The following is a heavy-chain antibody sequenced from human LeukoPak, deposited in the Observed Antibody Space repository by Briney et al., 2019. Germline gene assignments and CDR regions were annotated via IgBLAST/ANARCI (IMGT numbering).Heavy chain of an antibody. CDR2: IYHSGST. V-gene: IGHV4-39*01. CDR1: GGAISSSSYY. D-gene: IGHD1-1*01. Sequence: SETLSLTCIVSGGAISSSSYYWGWIRHPPGKGLEWIGSIYHSGSTYYNPSLKSRVTVSVDTSRNQFSLKLNSATAADTAVYYCATHNIAMTGTGFDYWGQGTLVSVSS. CDR3: ATHNIAMTGTGFDY. J-gene: IGHJ4*02.